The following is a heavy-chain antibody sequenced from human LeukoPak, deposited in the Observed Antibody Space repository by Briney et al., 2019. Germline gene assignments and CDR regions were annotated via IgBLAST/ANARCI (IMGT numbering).Heavy chain of an antibody. CDR2: ISSSSDAI. CDR1: GFTFNSYS. J-gene: IGHJ4*02. D-gene: IGHD1-1*01. V-gene: IGHV3-48*01. CDR3: ARDLRGTGTTSDY. Sequence: GGSLRLSCAASGFTFNSYSMNWVRQAPGKGLEWISYISSSSDAIYYADSVKGRFTISRDNAKSSLYLQMSSLKADDTAVYYCARDLRGTGTTSDYWGQGTLATVSS.